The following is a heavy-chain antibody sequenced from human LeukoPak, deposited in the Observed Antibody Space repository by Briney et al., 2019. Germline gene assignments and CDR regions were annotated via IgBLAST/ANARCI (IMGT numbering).Heavy chain of an antibody. J-gene: IGHJ4*02. D-gene: IGHD5-24*01. CDR3: ASRPPPHGGPFDY. V-gene: IGHV3-48*03. CDR1: GFTFTNYE. Sequence: GGSLRLSCAASGFTFTNYEMNWVRQAPGKGLEWVSYISSSGSPIYYADSVKGRFTISRDNAKNSLYLQMNSLRAEDSAVYYCASRPPPHGGPFDYWGQGTLVTVSS. CDR2: ISSSGSPI.